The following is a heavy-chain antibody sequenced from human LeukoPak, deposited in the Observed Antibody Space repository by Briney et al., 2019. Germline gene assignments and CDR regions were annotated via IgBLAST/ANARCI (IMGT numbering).Heavy chain of an antibody. V-gene: IGHV1-2*02. D-gene: IGHD3-22*01. CDR2: INPNSGGT. CDR1: GYTFTGYY. Sequence: ASVKVSCKASGYTFTGYYMHWVRQAPGQGLEWMGWINPNSGGTNYAQKFQGRVTMTRDTSISTAYMELSRLRSDDTAVYYCARADDSSGYYYVGAFDIWGQGTMVTVSS. J-gene: IGHJ3*02. CDR3: ARADDSSGYYYVGAFDI.